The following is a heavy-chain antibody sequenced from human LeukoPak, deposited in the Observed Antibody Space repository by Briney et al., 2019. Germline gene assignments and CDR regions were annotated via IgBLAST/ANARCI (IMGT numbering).Heavy chain of an antibody. CDR1: GYSFTSYW. CDR3: ARHGPRRLLWFGELSY. D-gene: IGHD3-10*01. CDR2: ICPGDSDT. V-gene: IGHV5-51*01. J-gene: IGHJ4*02. Sequence: GESLKISCKGSGYSFTSYWIGWVRQMPGKGLEWMGIICPGDSDTRYSPSFQGQVTISADKSISTAYLQWSSLKASDTAMYYCARHGPRRLLWFGELSYWGQGTLVTVSS.